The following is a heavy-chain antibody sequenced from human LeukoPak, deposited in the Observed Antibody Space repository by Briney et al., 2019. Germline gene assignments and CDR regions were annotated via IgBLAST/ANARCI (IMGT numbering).Heavy chain of an antibody. CDR2: IYPGDSNT. J-gene: IGHJ3*02. CDR3: ARQGATRRSGHDAFDI. CDR1: GYSFINYW. V-gene: IGHV5-51*01. D-gene: IGHD6-6*01. Sequence: GESLKISCKGSGYSFINYWIGWVRQMPGKGLEWMGIIYPGDSNTAYSPSFQGQVTISADKSISTAYLQWSSLKASDTAMYYCARQGATRRSGHDAFDIWGQGTVVTVSS.